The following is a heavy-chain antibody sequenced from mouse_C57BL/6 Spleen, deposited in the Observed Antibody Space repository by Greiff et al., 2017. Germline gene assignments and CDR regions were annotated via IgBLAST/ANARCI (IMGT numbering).Heavy chain of an antibody. V-gene: IGHV1-52*01. Sequence: QVQLQQPGAELVRPGSSVKLSCKASGYTFTSYWMHWVKQRPIQGLEWIGNIDPSDSETHYNQKFKDKATLTVDKSSSTAYMQLSSLTSEDSAVYYCAREGSLYYYAMDYWGQGTSVTVSS. CDR1: GYTFTSYW. J-gene: IGHJ4*01. CDR2: IDPSDSET. CDR3: AREGSLYYYAMDY.